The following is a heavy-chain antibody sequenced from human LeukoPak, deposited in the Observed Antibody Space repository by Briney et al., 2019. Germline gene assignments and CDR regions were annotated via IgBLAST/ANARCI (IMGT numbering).Heavy chain of an antibody. V-gene: IGHV4-59*11. CDR3: ARDVTGGSYFDY. Sequence: SETLSLTCTVSDGSISSHYWSWIRQPPGKGLEWIGYMYYSGSTKYKPSLKSRVIISVDASKNQFSLKLSSVTAADTAVYYCARDVTGGSYFDYWGQGTLVTVSS. D-gene: IGHD1-26*01. CDR2: MYYSGST. CDR1: DGSISSHY. J-gene: IGHJ4*02.